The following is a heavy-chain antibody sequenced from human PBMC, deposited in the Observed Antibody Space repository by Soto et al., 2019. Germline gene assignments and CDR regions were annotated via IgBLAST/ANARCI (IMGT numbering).Heavy chain of an antibody. J-gene: IGHJ3*02. CDR1: GYTFSSYN. Sequence: PGGSLRLSCVGSGYTFSSYNMHWVRQAPGKGPEWVAVIWSDGTNKHYTDSLKGRFTISRDNSKNTLYLQMNSLRVEDTAVYFCARSLADEAFDIWGQGTMVTVSS. CDR3: ARSLADEAFDI. CDR2: IWSDGTNK. V-gene: IGHV3-33*01. D-gene: IGHD3-3*02.